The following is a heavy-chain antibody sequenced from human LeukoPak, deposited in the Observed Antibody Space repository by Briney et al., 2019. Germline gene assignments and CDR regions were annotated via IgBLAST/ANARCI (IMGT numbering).Heavy chain of an antibody. CDR1: GFTFTNAW. V-gene: IGHV3-7*01. J-gene: IGHJ4*02. CDR3: ARDPLAGVLDY. Sequence: PGGSLRLSCAASGFTFTNAWMSWVRQAPGKGLEWVANIKQDGSEKYYVDSVKGRFTISRDNAKNSLYLQMNSLRAEDTAVYYCARDPLAGVLDYWGQGTLVTVSS. D-gene: IGHD6-19*01. CDR2: IKQDGSEK.